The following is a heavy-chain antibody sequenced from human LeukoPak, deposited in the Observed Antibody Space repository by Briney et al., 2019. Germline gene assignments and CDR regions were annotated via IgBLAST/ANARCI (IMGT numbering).Heavy chain of an antibody. CDR3: ARVLNGCSSTSCFYFDY. CDR2: IYSGGST. J-gene: IGHJ4*02. V-gene: IGHV3-53*01. CDR1: GFTVSSNY. Sequence: GWSLRLFCAASGFTVSSNYMSWVRQAQGKGLEWVSVIYSGGSTYYADSVKGRFSISGDNSKNTLYLQMNSLRAEDTAVYYCARVLNGCSSTSCFYFDYWGQGTLVTVSS. D-gene: IGHD2-2*01.